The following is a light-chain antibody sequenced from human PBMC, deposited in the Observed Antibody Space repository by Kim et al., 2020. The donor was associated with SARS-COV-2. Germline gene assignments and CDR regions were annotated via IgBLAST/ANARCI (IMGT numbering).Light chain of an antibody. J-gene: IGKJ1*01. CDR3: QQYDGLPRT. CDR2: GAS. Sequence: EIVMTQSPATLSVSPGERVTLSCRASQTIDTNLAWYQQKPGQAPRLLIYGASTRATDIPARFSGSGSGTEFTLIISSLQSEDFAVYYCQQYDGLPRTFGQGTKVDIK. CDR1: QTIDTN. V-gene: IGKV3-15*01.